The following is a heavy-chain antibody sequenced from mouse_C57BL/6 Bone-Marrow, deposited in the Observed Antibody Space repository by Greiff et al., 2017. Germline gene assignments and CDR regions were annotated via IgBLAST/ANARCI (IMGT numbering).Heavy chain of an antibody. V-gene: IGHV14-4*01. D-gene: IGHD1-2*01. CDR1: GFNIKDDY. J-gene: IGHJ2*01. CDR2: IDPENGDT. Sequence: VQLQQSGAELVRPGASVKLSCTASGFNIKDDYMHWVKQRPEQGLEWIGWIDPENGDTEYASKFQGKATITADTSSNTAYLQLSSLTSEDAAVDYCTTGWLLRHWGQGTTLTVSS. CDR3: TTGWLLRH.